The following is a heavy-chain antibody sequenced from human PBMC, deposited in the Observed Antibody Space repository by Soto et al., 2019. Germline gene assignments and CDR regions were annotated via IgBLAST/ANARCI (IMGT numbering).Heavy chain of an antibody. D-gene: IGHD1-7*01. V-gene: IGHV3-72*01. CDR2: TRNKANSYTT. CDR3: ARYTWNYDAFDI. Sequence: GGSLRLSCAASGFTFSDHYMDWVRQAPGKGLEWVGRTRNKANSYTTEYAASVKGRFTISRDDSKNSLYLQMNSLKTEDTAVYYCARYTWNYDAFDIWGQGTMVTVSS. J-gene: IGHJ3*02. CDR1: GFTFSDHY.